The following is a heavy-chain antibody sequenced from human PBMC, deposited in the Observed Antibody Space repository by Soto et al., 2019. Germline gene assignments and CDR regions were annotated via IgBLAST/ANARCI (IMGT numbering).Heavy chain of an antibody. V-gene: IGHV1-69*01. CDR3: ARGRVGYCSSTSCYTGEAGYYYYGMDV. D-gene: IGHD2-2*02. CDR1: GGTFSSYA. Sequence: QVQLVQSGAEVKKPGSSVKVSCKASGGTFSSYAIGWVRQAPGQGLEWMGGIIPIFGTANYAQKFQGRVTITADESTSTAYMELSSLRSEDTAVYYCARGRVGYCSSTSCYTGEAGYYYYGMDVWGQGTTVTVSS. CDR2: IIPIFGTA. J-gene: IGHJ6*02.